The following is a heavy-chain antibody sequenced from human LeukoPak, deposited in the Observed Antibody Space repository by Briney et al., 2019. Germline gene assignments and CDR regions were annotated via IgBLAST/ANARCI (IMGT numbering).Heavy chain of an antibody. V-gene: IGHV1-2*02. CDR2: INPNSGGT. CDR3: ARAVSEDSSGWTVADYFDY. CDR1: GYTFSGYY. Sequence: ASVKVSCKASGYTFSGYYMHWVRQAPAQGLEWMGWINPNSGGTNYAQKFQGRVTMTRDTSISTAYMELSRLRSDDTAVYYCARAVSEDSSGWTVADYFDYWGQGTLVTVSS. J-gene: IGHJ4*02. D-gene: IGHD6-19*01.